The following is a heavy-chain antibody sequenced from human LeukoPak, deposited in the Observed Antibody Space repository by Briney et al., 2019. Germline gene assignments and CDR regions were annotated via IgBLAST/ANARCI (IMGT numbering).Heavy chain of an antibody. CDR1: GYTFTSYG. V-gene: IGHV1-8*03. CDR3: ARSEGVADFDY. D-gene: IGHD3-3*01. CDR2: MNPNSGNT. Sequence: ASVKVSCKASGYTFTSYGINWVRQATGQGLEWMGWMNPNSGNTGYAQKFQGRVTITRNASISTAYMELSSLRSEDTAVYYCARSEGVADFDYWGQGTLVTVSS. J-gene: IGHJ4*02.